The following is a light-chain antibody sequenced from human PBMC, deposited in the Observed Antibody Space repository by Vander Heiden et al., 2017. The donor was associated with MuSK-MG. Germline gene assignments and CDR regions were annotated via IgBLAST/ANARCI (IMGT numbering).Light chain of an antibody. Sequence: DIQMTQSPSSLSASVGDRVTITCRASQSISSYLNWYQQKPGKAPKLLIYAASSLQSGVPSRFSCSGSGTDFTLTISRLQPEDFATYYCQQRDSTPWTFGQGTKVEIK. J-gene: IGKJ1*01. V-gene: IGKV1-39*01. CDR1: QSISSY. CDR3: QQRDSTPWT. CDR2: AAS.